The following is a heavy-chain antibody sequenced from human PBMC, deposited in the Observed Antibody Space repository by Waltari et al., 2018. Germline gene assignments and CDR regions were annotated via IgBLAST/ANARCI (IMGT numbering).Heavy chain of an antibody. J-gene: IGHJ4*02. V-gene: IGHV4-34*01. CDR1: GGSFSGYY. D-gene: IGHD2-2*01. Sequence: QVQLQQWGAGLLKPSETLSLTCAVYGGSFSGYYWSWIRQPPGKGLEWIGEINHSGSTNYNPALKSRVTISVDTSKNQFSLKLSSVTAADTAVYYCARKDVVVPAAIRYGYFDYWGQGTLVTVSS. CDR3: ARKDVVVPAAIRYGYFDY. CDR2: INHSGST.